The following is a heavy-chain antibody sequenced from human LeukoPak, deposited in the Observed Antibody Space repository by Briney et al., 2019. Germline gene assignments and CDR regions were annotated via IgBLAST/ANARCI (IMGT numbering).Heavy chain of an antibody. J-gene: IGHJ5*02. CDR2: IYYSGST. Sequence: SETLSLTCTVSGGSISSYYWSWLRQPPGKGLEWIGYIYYSGSTNYNPSLRSRVTISVDTSKNQFSLKLSSVTAADTAVYYCARASTYYDILTGYYMNWFDHWGQGTLVTVSS. D-gene: IGHD3-9*01. CDR1: GGSISSYY. CDR3: ARASTYYDILTGYYMNWFDH. V-gene: IGHV4-59*01.